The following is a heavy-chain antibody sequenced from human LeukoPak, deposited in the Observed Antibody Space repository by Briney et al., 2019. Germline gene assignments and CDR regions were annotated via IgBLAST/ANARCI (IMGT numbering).Heavy chain of an antibody. CDR3: ASQYSSGWYRYDY. Sequence: SETLSLTCAVSGYSISSGYYWGWIRQPPGKGLEWIGSIYHSGSTYYNPSLKSRVTIPVDTSKNQFSLKLSSVTVADTAVYYCASQYSSGWYRYDYWGQGTLVTVSS. CDR1: GYSISSGYY. V-gene: IGHV4-38-2*01. CDR2: IYHSGST. J-gene: IGHJ4*02. D-gene: IGHD6-19*01.